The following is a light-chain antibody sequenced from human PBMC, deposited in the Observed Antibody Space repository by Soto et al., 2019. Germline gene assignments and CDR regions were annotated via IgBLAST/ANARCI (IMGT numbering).Light chain of an antibody. CDR1: SSDVGAYNY. J-gene: IGLJ2*01. CDR2: DVT. Sequence: QSALAQPASVSGSPGQSITISCTGTSSDVGAYNYVSWYHQHHPGKAPELIIYDVTDRPSGVSTRFSGSKSGNTASLTISGLQAEDGGDYYCSSYTTIKPVIFGGGTKLTVL. CDR3: SSYTTIKPVI. V-gene: IGLV2-14*01.